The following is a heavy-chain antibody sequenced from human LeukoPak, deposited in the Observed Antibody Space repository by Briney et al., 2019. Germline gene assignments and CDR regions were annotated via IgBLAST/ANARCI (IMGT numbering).Heavy chain of an antibody. CDR2: ISAYNGNT. CDR1: GYTFTSYG. J-gene: IGHJ4*02. V-gene: IGHV1-18*01. CDR3: ATARTTGTYDY. Sequence: ASVKVSCKASGYTFTSYGISWVRQAPGQGLEWMGWISAYNGNTNYAQKLQGRVTMTTDTSTSTAYMEVSSLRSEDTAVYYCATARTTGTYDYWGQGTLVTVSS. D-gene: IGHD1-1*01.